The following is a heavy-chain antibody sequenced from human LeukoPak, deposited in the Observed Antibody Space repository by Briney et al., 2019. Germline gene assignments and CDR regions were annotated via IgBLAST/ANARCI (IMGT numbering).Heavy chain of an antibody. J-gene: IGHJ4*02. Sequence: PSETLSLTCTVSGGSVSSGSYYRSWIRQPPGKGLEWIGYIYYSGSTNYNPSLKSRVTISVDTSKNQFSLKLSSVTAADTAVYYCARVIHYYDSSGCFDYWGQGTLVTVSS. D-gene: IGHD3-22*01. CDR1: GGSVSSGSYY. CDR3: ARVIHYYDSSGCFDY. V-gene: IGHV4-61*01. CDR2: IYYSGST.